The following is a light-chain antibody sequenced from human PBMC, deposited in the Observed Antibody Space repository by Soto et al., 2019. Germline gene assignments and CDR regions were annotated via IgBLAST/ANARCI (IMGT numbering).Light chain of an antibody. Sequence: DIQMTQSPSTLSASVGDRVTITCRASQSINIWLAWYQQKPGKAPKLLIDDASSLQSGVPSRFRGSTSGTEFTLTISSLQPDDFATYYCQQYNSYSRSFGGGTKVEIK. CDR3: QQYNSYSRS. J-gene: IGKJ4*01. V-gene: IGKV1-5*01. CDR2: DAS. CDR1: QSINIW.